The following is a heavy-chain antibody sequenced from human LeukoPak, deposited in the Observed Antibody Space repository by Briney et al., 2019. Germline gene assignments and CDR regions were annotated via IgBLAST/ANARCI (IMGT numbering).Heavy chain of an antibody. CDR2: IYYTGST. J-gene: IGHJ4*02. V-gene: IGHV4-39*01. CDR1: GGSISRIIYY. Sequence: SETLSLTCTVSGGSISRIIYYWGWIRQPPGKGLEWVGSIYYTGSTYYTPSLRSRVTISVDTSKNQFSLKLSAVTAADTAVYYCARVVRDGSGYNYYFDYWGQGTLVTVSS. D-gene: IGHD3-22*01. CDR3: ARVVRDGSGYNYYFDY.